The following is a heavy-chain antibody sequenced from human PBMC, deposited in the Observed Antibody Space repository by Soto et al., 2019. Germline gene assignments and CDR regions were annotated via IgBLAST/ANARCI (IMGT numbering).Heavy chain of an antibody. Sequence: GASVKVSCKASGGTFSSYAISWVRQAPGQGLEWMGGIIPIFGTANYAQKFQGRVTITADESTSTAYMELSSLRSEDTAVYYCARDSRYSSSGGYYGMDVWGQGTTVTVSS. J-gene: IGHJ6*02. D-gene: IGHD6-13*01. CDR2: IIPIFGTA. V-gene: IGHV1-69*13. CDR3: ARDSRYSSSGGYYGMDV. CDR1: GGTFSSYA.